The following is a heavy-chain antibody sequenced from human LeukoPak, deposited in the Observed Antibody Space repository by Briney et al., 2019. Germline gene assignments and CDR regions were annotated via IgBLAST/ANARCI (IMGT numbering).Heavy chain of an antibody. D-gene: IGHD3-10*01. CDR3: AKDRYYYGSGSYLLRNNWFDP. J-gene: IGHJ5*02. CDR2: ISYDGSNK. Sequence: GGSLRLSCGASGFMFSNYVMNWVRQAPGKGLEWVAVISYDGSNKYYADSVKGRFTISRDNSKNTLYLQMNSLRAEDTAVYYCAKDRYYYGSGSYLLRNNWFDPWGQGTLVTVSS. CDR1: GFMFSNYV. V-gene: IGHV3-30*18.